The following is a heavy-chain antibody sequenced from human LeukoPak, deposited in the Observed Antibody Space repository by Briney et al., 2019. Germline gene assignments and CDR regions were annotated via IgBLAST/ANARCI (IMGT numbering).Heavy chain of an antibody. V-gene: IGHV3-30-3*01. J-gene: IGHJ4*02. CDR1: GFTFSSYA. D-gene: IGHD1-26*01. Sequence: GGSPRLSCAASGFTFSSYAMHWVRQAPGKGLEWVAVISYDGSNKYYADSVKGRFTISRDNSKNTLYLQMNSLRAEDTAVYYCAREIVGAIYDYWGQGTLVTVSS. CDR2: ISYDGSNK. CDR3: AREIVGAIYDY.